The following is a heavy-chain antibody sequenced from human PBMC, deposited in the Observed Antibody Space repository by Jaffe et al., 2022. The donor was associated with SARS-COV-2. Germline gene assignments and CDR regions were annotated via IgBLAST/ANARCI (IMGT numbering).Heavy chain of an antibody. D-gene: IGHD1-1*01. Sequence: EVQLVQSGAEVKKPGESLKISCKGSGYSFNTYWIGWVRQMPGKGLEWMGIIYPGDFDTRYSPSFQGQVTISVDNSISTAYLQWSSLKASDTAMYYCTRHSWKFTEPYYMDVWGKGTTVTVSS. V-gene: IGHV5-51*01. J-gene: IGHJ6*03. CDR3: TRHSWKFTEPYYMDV. CDR1: GYSFNTYW. CDR2: IYPGDFDT.